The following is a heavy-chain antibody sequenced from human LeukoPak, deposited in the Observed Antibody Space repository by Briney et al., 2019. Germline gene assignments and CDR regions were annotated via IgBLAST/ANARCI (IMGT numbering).Heavy chain of an antibody. CDR1: GGSISSYY. V-gene: IGHV4-59*08. CDR3: ARGPRDILTGYYWY. D-gene: IGHD3-9*01. Sequence: PSETLSLTCTVSGGSISSYYWSWIRQPPGKGLEWIGYIYYSGSTNYNPSLKSRVTISVDTSKNQFSLKLSSVTAADTAVYYCARGPRDILTGYYWYWGQGTLVTVSS. CDR2: IYYSGST. J-gene: IGHJ4*02.